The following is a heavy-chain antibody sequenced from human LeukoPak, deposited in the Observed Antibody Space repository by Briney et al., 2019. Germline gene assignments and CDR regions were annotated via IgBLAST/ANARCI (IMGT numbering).Heavy chain of an antibody. Sequence: ASVKVSGKTSGYTFTTFGITWVRQAPGQGLEWMGWISTYNGNTNYAQNLQGRVTMTTDTSTNTAYMELRSLTSDDTAVYYCARVGSDCSDGNCYWAQGILVTVSS. CDR3: ARVGSDCSDGNCY. J-gene: IGHJ1*01. V-gene: IGHV1-18*01. CDR1: GYTFTTFG. CDR2: ISTYNGNT. D-gene: IGHD2-15*01.